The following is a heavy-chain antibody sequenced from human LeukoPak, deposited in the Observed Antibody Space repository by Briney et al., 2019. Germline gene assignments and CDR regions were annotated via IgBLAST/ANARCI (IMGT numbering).Heavy chain of an antibody. CDR1: GFTFSSYG. D-gene: IGHD4-11*01. Sequence: GGSLRLSCAASGFTFSSYGMHWVRQAPGKGLEWVAVIWYGGSNKYYADSVKGRFTISRDNSKNTLYLQMNSLRAEDTAVYYCASTRNSKSPFDYWGQGTLVTVSS. CDR2: IWYGGSNK. V-gene: IGHV3-33*08. CDR3: ASTRNSKSPFDY. J-gene: IGHJ4*02.